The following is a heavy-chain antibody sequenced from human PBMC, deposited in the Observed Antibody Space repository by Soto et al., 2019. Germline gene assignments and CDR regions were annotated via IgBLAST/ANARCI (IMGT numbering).Heavy chain of an antibody. J-gene: IGHJ5*02. CDR1: GGSISSSSYF. V-gene: IGHV4-39*01. Sequence: QLQLQESGPGLVKPSETLSLTCSVSGGSISSSSYFWGWIRQPPGKGLEWIGSIYYSGSTYYNPSLKSRVTVSVDTSKNQFSLKLSSVTAAETAVYYWARHPSDFWFDPWGQGTLVTVSS. CDR3: ARHPSDFWFDP. D-gene: IGHD2-21*02. CDR2: IYYSGST.